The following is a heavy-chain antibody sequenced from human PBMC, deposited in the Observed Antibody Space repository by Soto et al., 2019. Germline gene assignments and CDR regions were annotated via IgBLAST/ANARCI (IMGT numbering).Heavy chain of an antibody. Sequence: PSETLSLTCTVSVGSISPFYWSWFRQPPGKGLEWIGYLYYSGNTNYNPSLKSRVTISVDASKNQVSLRLTSVTAADTAVYYCARVGGVAARTFDYWGQGTVVTVSS. CDR3: ARVGGVAARTFDY. V-gene: IGHV4-59*01. D-gene: IGHD2-15*01. J-gene: IGHJ4*02. CDR2: LYYSGNT. CDR1: VGSISPFY.